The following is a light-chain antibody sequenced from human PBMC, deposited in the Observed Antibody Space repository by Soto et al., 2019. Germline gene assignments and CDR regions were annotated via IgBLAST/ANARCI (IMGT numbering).Light chain of an antibody. CDR2: GNS. CDR3: QSYDSNLSGRV. J-gene: IGLJ3*02. V-gene: IGLV1-40*01. Sequence: QSVLTQPPSVSGAPGQRVTISCTGSDSNIGARYHVHWYQQLPGKAPRLLIYGNSNRPSGVPDRFSGSKSGSSASLAISGLQADDEATYYCQSYDSNLSGRVFGEGTKLTVL. CDR1: DSNIGARYH.